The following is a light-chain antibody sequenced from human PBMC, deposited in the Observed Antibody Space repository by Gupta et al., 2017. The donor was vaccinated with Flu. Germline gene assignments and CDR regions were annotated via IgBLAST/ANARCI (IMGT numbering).Light chain of an antibody. V-gene: IGKV4-1*01. Sequence: SLGERATINCKSIQTGWHRSKNSAYLAWYQQIPGQPPKLLIYWASTWESGVPDSFSGRGSETDFTLTINSLQAEDAAVYYCQQSNSTPTTFGPGTQMEIK. CDR2: WAS. CDR3: QQSNSTPTT. J-gene: IGKJ2*01. CDR1: QTGWHRSKNSAY.